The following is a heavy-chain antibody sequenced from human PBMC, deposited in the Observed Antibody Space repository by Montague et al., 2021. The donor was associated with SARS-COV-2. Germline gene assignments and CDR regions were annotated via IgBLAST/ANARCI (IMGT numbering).Heavy chain of an antibody. J-gene: IGHJ4*02. D-gene: IGHD6-13*01. CDR1: GFSLSTSGVG. V-gene: IGHV2-5*02. CDR3: AHRDSGRIAAAGFDY. Sequence: LALVKPTQTLTLTCTFSGFSLSTSGVGVGWIRQPPGKALEWLALIYWDDDKRYSPSLKGWLTITKDTSKNQVVLTMTNMDPVDTATYYCAHRDSGRIAAAGFDYWGQGTLVTVSS. CDR2: IYWDDDK.